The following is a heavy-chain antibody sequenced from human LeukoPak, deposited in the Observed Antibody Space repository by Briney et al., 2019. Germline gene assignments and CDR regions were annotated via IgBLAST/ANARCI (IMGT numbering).Heavy chain of an antibody. V-gene: IGHV3-21*01. CDR2: ISSSSSYI. CDR3: ARGGDGYNSPNDY. D-gene: IGHD5-24*01. CDR1: GFTFSSYS. Sequence: SGGSLRLSCAASGFTFSSYSMNWVRQAPGKGLEWVSSISSSSSYIYYADSVKGRFTISRDNAKNSLYLQMNSLRAEDTAVYYCARGGDGYNSPNDYWGQGTLVTVSS. J-gene: IGHJ4*02.